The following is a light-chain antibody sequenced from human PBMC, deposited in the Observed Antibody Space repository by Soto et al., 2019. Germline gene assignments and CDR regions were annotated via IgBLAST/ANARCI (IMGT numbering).Light chain of an antibody. CDR1: NIGGKT. Sequence: SYELTQPPSVSVAPGKTASITCGGNNIGGKTVHWFQPKPGQAPVVVLYYDTHRPSGIPERFSGSNSGNTATLTISRVEAGDEADYYCHVWDSSRDHVVFGGGTKLTVL. V-gene: IGLV3-21*04. CDR3: HVWDSSRDHVV. CDR2: YDT. J-gene: IGLJ3*02.